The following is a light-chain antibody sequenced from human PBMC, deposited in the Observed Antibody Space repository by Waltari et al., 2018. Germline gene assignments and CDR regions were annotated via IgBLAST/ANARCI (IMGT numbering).Light chain of an antibody. V-gene: IGLV3-1*01. CDR3: QAWDSSNFYV. J-gene: IGLJ1*01. CDR1: KLGDKY. CDR2: QDN. Sequence: SYELTQPPSVSVSPGQTASITCSGDKLGDKYVCWYQQKPGQSPVVVIYQDNKRPSGIPDRFSGSNSGNTATLTISGTQAMDEADYYCQAWDSSNFYVFGTGTKVTVL.